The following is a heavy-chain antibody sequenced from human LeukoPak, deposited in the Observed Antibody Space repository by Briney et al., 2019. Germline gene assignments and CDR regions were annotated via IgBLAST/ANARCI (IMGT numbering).Heavy chain of an antibody. J-gene: IGHJ3*02. Sequence: GGSLRLSCAASGFTFSSYSMNWVRQAPGKGLEWVSSISSSSSYIYYADSVKGRFTISRDNAKNSLYLQMNSLRAEDTAVYYCARTLYCSSTSCYDAFDIWGQGTMVTVSS. CDR3: ARTLYCSSTSCYDAFDI. CDR2: ISSSSSYI. D-gene: IGHD2-2*01. V-gene: IGHV3-21*01. CDR1: GFTFSSYS.